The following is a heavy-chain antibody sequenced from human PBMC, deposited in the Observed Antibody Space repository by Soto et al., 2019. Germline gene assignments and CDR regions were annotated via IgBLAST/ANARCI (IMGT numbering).Heavy chain of an antibody. CDR2: IYPGDSDT. V-gene: IGHV5-51*01. CDR3: ARHGNAETINYYGMDV. CDR1: GYSFTSYW. J-gene: IGHJ6*02. D-gene: IGHD1-26*01. Sequence: PGESLKISCKGSGYSFTSYWIGWVRQMPGKGLEWMGIIYPGDSDTRYSPSFQGQVTISADKSISTAYLQWSSLKASDTAMYYCARHGNAETINYYGMDVWGQGTTVTVSS.